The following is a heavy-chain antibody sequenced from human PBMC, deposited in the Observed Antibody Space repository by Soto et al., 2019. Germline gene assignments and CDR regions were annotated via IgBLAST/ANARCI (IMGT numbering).Heavy chain of an antibody. V-gene: IGHV4-30-2*01. D-gene: IGHD3-22*01. J-gene: IGHJ6*02. CDR3: ARHNYDSSCYYHYYYGMDV. CDR2: IYHSGST. Sequence: SETLSLTCAVSGGSISSGGYSWSWIRQPPGKGLEWIGYIYHSGSTYYNPSLKSRVTISVDRSKNQFSLKLSSVTAADTAVYYCARHNYDSSCYYHYYYGMDVWGQGTTVPVSS. CDR1: GGSISSGGYS.